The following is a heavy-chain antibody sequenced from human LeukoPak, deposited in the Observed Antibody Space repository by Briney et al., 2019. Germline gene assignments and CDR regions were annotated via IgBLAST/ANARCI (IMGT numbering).Heavy chain of an antibody. CDR3: AKDPRKWLTGFDY. V-gene: IGHV3-74*01. J-gene: IGHJ4*02. CDR2: INSDGRIT. Sequence: GGSLRLSCAASGFTFSDYWMHWVRQAPGKGLVGVSRINSDGRITSYADSVKGRFTISRDNAKNTLYLQMNSLRAEDTAVYYCAKDPRKWLTGFDYWGQGTLVTVSS. CDR1: GFTFSDYW. D-gene: IGHD5-24*01.